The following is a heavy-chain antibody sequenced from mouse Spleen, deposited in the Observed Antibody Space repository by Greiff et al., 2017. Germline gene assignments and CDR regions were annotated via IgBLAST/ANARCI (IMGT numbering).Heavy chain of an antibody. CDR1: GYTFTSYW. J-gene: IGHJ2*01. CDR2: IDPSDSYT. V-gene: IGHV1-69*01. D-gene: IGHD2-2*01. CDR3: ARWRDQLWLDY. Sequence: QVQLQQPGAELVMPGASVKLSCKASGYTFTSYWMHWVKQRPGQGLEWIGEIDPSDSYTNYNQKFKGKATLTVDKSSSTAYMQLSSLTSEDSAVYYWARWRDQLWLDYWGQGTTLTVSS.